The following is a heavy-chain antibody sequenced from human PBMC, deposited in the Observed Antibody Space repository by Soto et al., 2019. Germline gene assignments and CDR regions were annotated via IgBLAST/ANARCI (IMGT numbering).Heavy chain of an antibody. V-gene: IGHV1-18*01. J-gene: IGHJ4*02. CDR3: ARGRYGDY. D-gene: IGHD1-1*01. CDR2: ISAHNGNT. CDR1: GYTFTSYG. Sequence: QVHLVQSGAEVKKPGASVKVSCKASGYTFTSYGITWVRQAPGPGLEWMGWISAHNGNTDYAQKLQGRVIVTRDTSTSTAYVELRSLISDDTAVYYCARGRYGDYWGQGALVTVSS.